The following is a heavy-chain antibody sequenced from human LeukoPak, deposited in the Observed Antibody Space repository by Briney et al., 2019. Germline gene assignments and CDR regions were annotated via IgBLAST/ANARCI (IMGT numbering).Heavy chain of an antibody. Sequence: SETLSLTCAVYGGSFSGYYWSWIRQPPGKGLEWIGEINHSGSTNYNPSLKSRVTISVDTSKNQFSLKLSSVTVADTAVYYCARPGDYYDFWSGYTPWFYWGQGTLVTVSS. CDR3: ARPGDYYDFWSGYTPWFY. CDR2: INHSGST. J-gene: IGHJ4*02. D-gene: IGHD3-3*01. V-gene: IGHV4-34*01. CDR1: GGSFSGYY.